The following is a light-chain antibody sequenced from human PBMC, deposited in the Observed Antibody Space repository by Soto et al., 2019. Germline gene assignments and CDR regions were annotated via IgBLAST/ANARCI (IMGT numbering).Light chain of an antibody. J-gene: IGKJ2*01. Sequence: DIVMTQSPDSLPVSLGERATINCKSSQSVLYSSNNKNYLAWYQQRPGQPPKLLIYWASTRESGVPDRFSGSGSGTDFTLTITSLQAEDVAVYYCQKYESTPPTFGQGTKLEIK. CDR3: QKYESTPPT. CDR2: WAS. CDR1: QSVLYSSNNKNY. V-gene: IGKV4-1*01.